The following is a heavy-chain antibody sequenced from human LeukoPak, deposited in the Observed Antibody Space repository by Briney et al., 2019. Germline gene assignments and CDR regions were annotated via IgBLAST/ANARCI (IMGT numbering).Heavy chain of an antibody. CDR1: GGSFSGYY. D-gene: IGHD7-27*01. Sequence: SETLSLTCAVYGGSFSGYYWSWIRQPAGKGLEWIGRFYTSGSTNYNPSLKSRVTISVDTSKNQFSLKLSSVTAADTAIYYCAGNLGRHFDYWGQGALVTVSS. J-gene: IGHJ4*02. CDR2: FYTSGST. V-gene: IGHV4-59*10. CDR3: AGNLGRHFDY.